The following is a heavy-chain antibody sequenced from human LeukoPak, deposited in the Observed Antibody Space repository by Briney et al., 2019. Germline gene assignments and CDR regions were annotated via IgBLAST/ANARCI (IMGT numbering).Heavy chain of an antibody. V-gene: IGHV4-39*01. J-gene: IGHJ4*02. CDR3: ARGSTSCYTYPTYGCFYFDY. CDR2: IYYSGST. CDR1: GGSISSSSYY. Sequence: SETLSLTCTVSGGSISSSSYYWGWIRQPPGKGLEWIGSIYYSGSTYYNPSLKSRVTISVDTSKNQFSLKLSSVTAADTAVYYCARGSTSCYTYPTYGCFYFDYWGQGTLVTVSS. D-gene: IGHD2-2*02.